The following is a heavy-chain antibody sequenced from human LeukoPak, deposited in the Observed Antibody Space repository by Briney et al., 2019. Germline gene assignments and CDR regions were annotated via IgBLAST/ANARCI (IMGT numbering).Heavy chain of an antibody. V-gene: IGHV3-11*06. Sequence: PGGSLRLSCAASGFIFSDYYMNWIRQAPGKGLEWVSYISTSSTYTKYAGSVKGRFTISRDNAKNSLFLEMDFLRAEDTAVYYCARVAVAGFGSDYWGQGTLVTVSS. CDR2: ISTSSTYT. D-gene: IGHD6-19*01. CDR1: GFIFSDYY. CDR3: ARVAVAGFGSDY. J-gene: IGHJ4*02.